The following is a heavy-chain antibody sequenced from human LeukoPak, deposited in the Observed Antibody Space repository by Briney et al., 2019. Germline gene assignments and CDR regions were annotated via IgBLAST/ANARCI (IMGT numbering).Heavy chain of an antibody. V-gene: IGHV3-7*03. J-gene: IGHJ4*02. CDR3: VRRNLFDY. CDR1: GFTFRSYC. Sequence: PGGSLRLSCAVSGFTFRSYCMSWLRQAPGKGLECVASISQDGTKQYYVDSVRGRFTISRDDAKNSVYLQMNNLRVQDTAVYYCVRRNLFDYWGQGTLVTVSS. CDR2: ISQDGTKQ.